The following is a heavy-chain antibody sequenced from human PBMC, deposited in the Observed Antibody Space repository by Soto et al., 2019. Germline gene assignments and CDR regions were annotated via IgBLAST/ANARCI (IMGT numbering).Heavy chain of an antibody. CDR3: ARDTPHVLRFLEWLLYYYGMDV. CDR1: GYTFTSYG. J-gene: IGHJ6*02. CDR2: ISAYNGNT. D-gene: IGHD3-3*01. V-gene: IGHV1-18*04. Sequence: QVQLVQSGAEVKKPGASVKVSCKASGYTFTSYGISWVRQAPGQGLEWMGWISAYNGNTNYAQKLQGRVTMTTDTSTSTAYMELRSLRSDDTAGYYCARDTPHVLRFLEWLLYYYGMDVWGQGTTVTVSS.